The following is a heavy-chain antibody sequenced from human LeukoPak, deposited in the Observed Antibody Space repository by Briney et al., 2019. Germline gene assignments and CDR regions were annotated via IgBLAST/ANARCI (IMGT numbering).Heavy chain of an antibody. CDR1: GFTFDDYA. CDR2: ISWNSGSI. J-gene: IGHJ4*02. CDR3: AKDAGCSGGSCYGVH. V-gene: IGHV3-9*01. D-gene: IGHD2-15*01. Sequence: GRSLRLSCAASGFTFDDYAMHWVRQAPGKGLEWVSGISWNSGSIGYADSVKGRFTISRDNAKNSLYLQMNSLRAEDTALYYCAKDAGCSGGSCYGVHWGQRTLVTVSS.